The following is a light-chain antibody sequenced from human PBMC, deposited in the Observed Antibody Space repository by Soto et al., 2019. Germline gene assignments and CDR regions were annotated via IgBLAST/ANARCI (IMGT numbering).Light chain of an antibody. CDR3: QKYNIAPYT. CDR1: QGISNY. CDR2: AAS. V-gene: IGKV1-27*01. J-gene: IGKJ2*01. Sequence: DIKMTQSPSSLSASVGDRVTITCRASQGISNYLAWYQQKPGKVPKLLIYAASTLQSGVPSRFSGSGSGTDFTLTICNLQPEDVATYYCQKYNIAPYTFGQGTKLEIK.